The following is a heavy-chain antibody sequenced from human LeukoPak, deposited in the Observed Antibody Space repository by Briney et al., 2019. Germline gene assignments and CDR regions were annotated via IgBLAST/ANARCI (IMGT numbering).Heavy chain of an antibody. CDR2: ISGSGGST. J-gene: IGHJ3*02. Sequence: AISGSGGSTYYADSVKGRFTMSRDNSKNTLYLQMNSLRAEDTAVYYCAKVAVAGNFNDAFDIWGQGTMVTVSP. V-gene: IGHV3-23*01. D-gene: IGHD6-19*01. CDR3: AKVAVAGNFNDAFDI.